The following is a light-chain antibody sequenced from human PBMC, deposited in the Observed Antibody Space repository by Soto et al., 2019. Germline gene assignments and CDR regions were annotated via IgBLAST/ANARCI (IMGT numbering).Light chain of an antibody. V-gene: IGLV2-14*03. CDR3: CSLTTSHTYV. Sequence: QSVLTQPASVSGSPGQSITISCTGTSSDIGHYDYVSWYQQHPGKAPKLMIYHVTHRPSGVSNRYSSSKSGNSASLTISGLQADDEGDYYCCSLTTSHTYVFGSGTKLTVL. CDR1: SSDIGHYDY. CDR2: HVT. J-gene: IGLJ1*01.